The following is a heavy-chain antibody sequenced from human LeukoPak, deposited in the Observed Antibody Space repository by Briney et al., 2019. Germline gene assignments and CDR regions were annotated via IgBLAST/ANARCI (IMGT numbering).Heavy chain of an antibody. D-gene: IGHD3-3*01. CDR2: INTDGSTT. CDR3: ARVLQGEWFFDY. V-gene: IGHV3-74*01. Sequence: PGGSLRLSCAASGFTFSNYWMYWVRQAPGKGLVWVSRINTDGSTTNYADSVKGRFTISRDNAKNTLYLQMNSLRAEDTAVYYCARVLQGEWFFDYWGQGTLVTVSS. CDR1: GFTFSNYW. J-gene: IGHJ4*02.